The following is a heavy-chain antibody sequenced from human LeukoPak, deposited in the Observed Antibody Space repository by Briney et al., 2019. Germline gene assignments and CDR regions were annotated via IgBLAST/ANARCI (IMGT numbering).Heavy chain of an antibody. Sequence: SVKVSCKASGGTFSSYAISWVRQAPGQGLEWMGGIIPIFGTANYAQKFQGRVTITADESTSTAYMELSSLRSEDTAVYYCARAAYCGGDCYSGAFDIWGQGTMVTVSS. CDR2: IIPIFGTA. D-gene: IGHD2-21*02. CDR3: ARAAYCGGDCYSGAFDI. V-gene: IGHV1-69*13. CDR1: GGTFSSYA. J-gene: IGHJ3*02.